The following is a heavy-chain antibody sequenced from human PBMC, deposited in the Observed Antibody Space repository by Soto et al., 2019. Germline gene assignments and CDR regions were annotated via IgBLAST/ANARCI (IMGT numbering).Heavy chain of an antibody. J-gene: IGHJ4*02. D-gene: IGHD3-22*01. V-gene: IGHV4-39*02. CDR1: GGSISSSSYY. CDR2: IYYSGST. CDR3: AGEYYYDSSGFDY. Sequence: PSETLSLTCTVSGGSISSSSYYWGWIRQPPGKGLGWIGSIYYSGSTYYNPSLKSRVTISVDTSKNQFSLKLSSVTAADTAVYYCAGEYYYDSSGFDYWGQGTLVTVSS.